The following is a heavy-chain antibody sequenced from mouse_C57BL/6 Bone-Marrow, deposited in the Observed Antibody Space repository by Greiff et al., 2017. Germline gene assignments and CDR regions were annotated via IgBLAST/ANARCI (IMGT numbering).Heavy chain of an antibody. Sequence: DVKLVESGGGLVKPGGSLKLSCAASGFTFSDYGMHWVRQAPEKGLEWVAYISSGSSTIYYAATVKGRFTISRDNAKNTLFLHMTRLRSEDKAMYYCARGITTVEAWFAYWGQGTLVTVSA. CDR2: ISSGSSTI. D-gene: IGHD1-1*01. CDR1: GFTFSDYG. CDR3: ARGITTVEAWFAY. V-gene: IGHV5-17*01. J-gene: IGHJ3*01.